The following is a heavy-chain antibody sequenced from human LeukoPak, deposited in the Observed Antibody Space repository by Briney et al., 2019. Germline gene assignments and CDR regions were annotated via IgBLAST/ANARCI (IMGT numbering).Heavy chain of an antibody. CDR1: GDSINSDNYF. D-gene: IGHD3-16*01. CDR2: IDNRGDT. Sequence: PSQNLSLTCTVSGDSINSDNYFWSWIRQHPGEGLEWIGYIDNRGDTYYNPSLGSRVTLSIETSKKQFSLNLSSVTAADTAVYYCSIEVMAPSSTDACDIWGQGTMVTVSS. J-gene: IGHJ3*02. V-gene: IGHV4-31*03. CDR3: SIEVMAPSSTDACDI.